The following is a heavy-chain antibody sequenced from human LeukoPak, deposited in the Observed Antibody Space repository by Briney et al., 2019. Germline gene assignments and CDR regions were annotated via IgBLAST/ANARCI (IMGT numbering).Heavy chain of an antibody. Sequence: SETLSLTCNVSGASLSSYFWSWIRQPPGKGLEWIGYIYYDGYPNYSPSLRSRITISVEKSKSQFSLKLSSVTAADTAVYYCARDDPFIAVAGTGWFDPWGQGTLVTVSS. CDR1: GASLSSYF. D-gene: IGHD6-19*01. V-gene: IGHV4-59*12. J-gene: IGHJ5*02. CDR2: IYYDGYP. CDR3: ARDDPFIAVAGTGWFDP.